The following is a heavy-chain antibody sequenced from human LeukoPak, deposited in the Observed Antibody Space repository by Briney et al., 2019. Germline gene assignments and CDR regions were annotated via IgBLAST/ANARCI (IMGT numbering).Heavy chain of an antibody. Sequence: SVKVSCKASGGTFSSYAISWVRQAPGQGLEWMGGIIPIFGTANYAQKFQGRVTITTDEPTSTAYMELSSLRSEDTAVYYCASGYYDSSGYYPFDYWGQGTLVTVSS. CDR1: GGTFSSYA. CDR3: ASGYYDSSGYYPFDY. D-gene: IGHD3-22*01. J-gene: IGHJ4*02. CDR2: IIPIFGTA. V-gene: IGHV1-69*05.